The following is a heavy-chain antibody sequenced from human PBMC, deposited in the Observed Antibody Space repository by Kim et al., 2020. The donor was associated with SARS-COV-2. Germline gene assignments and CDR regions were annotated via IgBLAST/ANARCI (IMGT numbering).Heavy chain of an antibody. J-gene: IGHJ4*02. V-gene: IGHV5-51*01. CDR3: ARRSRITWDY. CDR2: DN. Sequence: DNRYGPSFQGQVTIAADKSISTAYLQWSSLKASDTAMYYCARRSRITWDYWGQGTLVTVSS.